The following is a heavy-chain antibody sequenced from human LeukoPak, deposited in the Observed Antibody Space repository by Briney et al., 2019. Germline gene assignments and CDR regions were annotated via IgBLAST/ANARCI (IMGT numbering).Heavy chain of an antibody. J-gene: IGHJ4*02. V-gene: IGHV1-2*02. Sequence: ASMKVSCKASGYTFTGYYMHWVRQAPGQGLEWMGWINPNSGGTNYAQKFQGRVTMTRDTSISTAYMELSRLRSDDTAVYYCARAVLRYFDWLSRPDYWGQGTLVTVSS. CDR3: ARAVLRYFDWLSRPDY. CDR2: INPNSGGT. CDR1: GYTFTGYY. D-gene: IGHD3-9*01.